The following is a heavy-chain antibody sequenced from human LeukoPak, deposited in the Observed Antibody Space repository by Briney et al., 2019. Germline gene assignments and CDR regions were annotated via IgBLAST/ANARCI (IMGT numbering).Heavy chain of an antibody. D-gene: IGHD2-15*01. Sequence: GESLKISCKGSGYSFSSYWIAWVRQMPGKGLEWMRIIHPGNSETTYNPSFRGHVTMSADKSVTTAYLQWSSLEASDTAMYYCARRLSSIATSAANDYWGQGPLVTVSS. V-gene: IGHV5-51*01. CDR1: GYSFSSYW. CDR2: IHPGNSET. J-gene: IGHJ4*02. CDR3: ARRLSSIATSAANDY.